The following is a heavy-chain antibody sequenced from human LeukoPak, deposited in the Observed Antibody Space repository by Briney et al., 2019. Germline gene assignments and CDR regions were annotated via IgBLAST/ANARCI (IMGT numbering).Heavy chain of an antibody. J-gene: IGHJ4*02. CDR2: IYYSGST. CDR1: GGSVSSGSYY. CDR3: ARAPSTYFYGLGTYSNYFDY. Sequence: SETLSLTCTVSGGSVSSGSYYWSWIRQPPGKGLEWIGYIYYSGSTNYNPSLKSRVTISAYTSKNQFSLKLSSVTAADTAVYYCARAPSTYFYGLGTYSNYFDYWGQGTLVTVSS. D-gene: IGHD3-10*01. V-gene: IGHV4-61*01.